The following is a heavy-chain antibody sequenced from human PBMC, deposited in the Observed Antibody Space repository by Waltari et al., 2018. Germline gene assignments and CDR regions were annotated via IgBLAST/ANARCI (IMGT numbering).Heavy chain of an antibody. D-gene: IGHD4-17*01. CDR1: GGSISSSSYY. V-gene: IGHV4-39*01. Sequence: QLQLQESGPGLVKPSETLSLTCTVSGGSISSSSYYWGWIRQPPGKGLEWIGSIYYSGGTYYNPSLKSRVTISVDTSKNQFSLKLSSVTAADTAVYYCARHLDYLNAFDIWGQGTMVTVSS. CDR2: IYYSGGT. CDR3: ARHLDYLNAFDI. J-gene: IGHJ3*02.